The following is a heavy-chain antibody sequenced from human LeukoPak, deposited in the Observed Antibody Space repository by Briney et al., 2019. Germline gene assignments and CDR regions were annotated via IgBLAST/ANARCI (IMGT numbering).Heavy chain of an antibody. V-gene: IGHV3-30*04. D-gene: IGHD3-22*01. Sequence: GGSLRLSCAASGHTFNFYAMHWVREAPGKGLKWVPLISSDGSNKYYADSVKGRFTTSRDNSKNTLYLQMNSLRAEDTAMYYCARDHGADYSSGYSWNWGQGTLVTVSS. CDR1: GHTFNFYA. J-gene: IGHJ4*02. CDR2: ISSDGSNK. CDR3: ARDHGADYSSGYSWN.